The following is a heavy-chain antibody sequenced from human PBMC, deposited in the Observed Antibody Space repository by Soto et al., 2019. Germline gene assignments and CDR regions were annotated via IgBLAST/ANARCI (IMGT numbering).Heavy chain of an antibody. CDR1: GGSFSGYY. D-gene: IGHD3-9*01. CDR3: ARRPNDWLFGGRNWFEP. V-gene: IGHV4-34*01. Sequence: SETLSLTCAVYGGSFSGYYWSWIRQPPGKGLEWIGEINHSGSTNYNPSLKSRVTISVDTSKNQFSLKLSSVTAADTAVYYCARRPNDWLFGGRNWFEPWGQGTLVTVPS. J-gene: IGHJ5*02. CDR2: INHSGST.